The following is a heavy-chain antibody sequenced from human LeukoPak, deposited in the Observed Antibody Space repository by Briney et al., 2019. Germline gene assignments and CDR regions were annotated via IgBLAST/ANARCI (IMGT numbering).Heavy chain of an antibody. CDR3: VRVSSSRGKLDAFDI. CDR1: GYTLTSYG. CDR2: TNTYNGNT. V-gene: IGHV1-18*01. Sequence: ASVTVSCTASGYTLTSYGISWVRQAPGQGLVCMGWTNTYNGNTNYVQNLQDRVTMTIDTSTSTAYMELRSLRFDDTAVYYCVRVSSSRGKLDAFDIWGQGTMVTVSS. D-gene: IGHD6-6*01. J-gene: IGHJ3*02.